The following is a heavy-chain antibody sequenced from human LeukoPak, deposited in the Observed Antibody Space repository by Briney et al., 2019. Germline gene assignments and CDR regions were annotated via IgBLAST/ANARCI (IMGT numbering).Heavy chain of an antibody. J-gene: IGHJ5*02. Sequence: PSETLSLTCTVSGGSISSHYWSWIRQPPGKGLEWIGYIYYSGTTNYNPSLKSRVTISVDTSKNQFSLKLSSVTAADTAVYYCARDRQLGFDPWGQGTLVTVSS. CDR2: IYYSGTT. CDR3: ARDRQLGFDP. D-gene: IGHD6-13*01. CDR1: GGSISSHY. V-gene: IGHV4-59*11.